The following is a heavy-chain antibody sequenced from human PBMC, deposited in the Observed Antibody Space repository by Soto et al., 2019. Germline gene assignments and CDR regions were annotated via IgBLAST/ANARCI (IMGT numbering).Heavy chain of an antibody. Sequence: PGGSLRHSCAASGITFSSYPIHWVRQAPGKGLEWVAFISYEGSKKYYADSAKGRFTISRDNSKNTLYLQMNSLRVEDTAVYYCAKDQGGFERNMDFWGKGTTLTV. D-gene: IGHD5-12*01. CDR2: ISYEGSKK. J-gene: IGHJ6*04. V-gene: IGHV3-30*18. CDR3: AKDQGGFERNMDF. CDR1: GITFSSYP.